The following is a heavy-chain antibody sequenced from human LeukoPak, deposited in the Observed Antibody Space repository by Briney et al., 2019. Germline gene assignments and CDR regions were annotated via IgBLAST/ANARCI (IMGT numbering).Heavy chain of an antibody. Sequence: ASVKVSCKASGYTFTTYYIHWVRQAPGQGLEWMGIINPNGGSTNCAQKFQGRVTMTRDTSTSTVYMELRSLRSEDMAVYYCARLPWETSRPPEPDYWGQGTLVTVSS. J-gene: IGHJ4*02. V-gene: IGHV1-46*01. CDR3: ARLPWETSRPPEPDY. D-gene: IGHD1-14*01. CDR1: GYTFTTYY. CDR2: INPNGGST.